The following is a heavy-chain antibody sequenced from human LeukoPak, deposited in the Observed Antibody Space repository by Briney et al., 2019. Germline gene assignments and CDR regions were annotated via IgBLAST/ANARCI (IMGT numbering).Heavy chain of an antibody. CDR1: GDSISGYF. D-gene: IGHD2-15*01. CDR3: ARAPSGCGGTCAFDS. CDR2: MHADGDS. J-gene: IGHJ4*02. V-gene: IGHV4-4*07. Sequence: SETLSLTCTVSGDSISGYFWSWIRQPAGKGLEWIGRMHADGDSNYNPSLKSRITLSFDTPENQFSLTLTSVTAADTAVYFCARAPSGCGGTCAFDSGGQGTLVTVSS.